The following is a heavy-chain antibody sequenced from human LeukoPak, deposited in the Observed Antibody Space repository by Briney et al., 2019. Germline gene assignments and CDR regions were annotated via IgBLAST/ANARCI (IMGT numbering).Heavy chain of an antibody. V-gene: IGHV3-43*02. CDR3: AKGSGKFDY. CDR1: GFTFDDYA. J-gene: IGHJ4*02. CDR2: ISGDGVST. Sequence: PGGSLRLSCAASGFTFDDYAMHWVRQAPGKGLEWVSLISGDGVSTFYADSVKGRFSISRDNSKNSLYLEMNSLRTEDAAMYYCAKGSGKFDYWGQGTLVAVSS.